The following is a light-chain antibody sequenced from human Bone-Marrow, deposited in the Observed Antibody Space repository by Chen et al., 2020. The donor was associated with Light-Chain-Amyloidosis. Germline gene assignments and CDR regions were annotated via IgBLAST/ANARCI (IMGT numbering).Light chain of an antibody. J-gene: IGLJ1*01. Sequence: QSALTQPASVSGSPGQSITISCPGTSSDVGGDNHVSWYQQHPDKAPKLMIYEVTNRPSWVPDRFSGSKSANTASLTISGLQTEDEADYFCSSYTITNTLVFGSGTRVTVL. CDR3: SSYTITNTLV. V-gene: IGLV2-14*01. CDR1: SSDVGGDNH. CDR2: EVT.